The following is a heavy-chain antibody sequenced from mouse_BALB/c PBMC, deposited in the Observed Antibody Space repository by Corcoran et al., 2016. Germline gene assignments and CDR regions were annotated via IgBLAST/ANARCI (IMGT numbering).Heavy chain of an antibody. CDR1: GYTFTDYY. Sequence: QIQLQQSGPELVKPGASVKISCKACGYTFTDYYINWVKQKPGQGLEWIGWIYPGSGNTKYNEKFKGKATLTVDTSSSTAYMQLSSLTSEDTAVYFCARNYYGPFAYWGQGTLVTVSA. CDR3: ARNYYGPFAY. CDR2: IYPGSGNT. D-gene: IGHD1-1*01. V-gene: IGHV1-84*02. J-gene: IGHJ3*01.